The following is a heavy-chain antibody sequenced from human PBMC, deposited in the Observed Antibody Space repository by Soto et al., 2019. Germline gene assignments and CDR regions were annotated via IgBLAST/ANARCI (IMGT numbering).Heavy chain of an antibody. CDR2: INHSGYT. CDR3: ARCPVAINFNYYNGMEG. V-gene: IGHV4-34*01. CDR1: GGSFSGYY. D-gene: IGHD2-15*01. Sequence: QVQLQQWGAGLLRASETLSLTCAVSGGSFSGYYWSWIRQHPVNGMEWIGKINHSGYTKYNSSLKSRVTISVDTSKNQFSLKLSSVKAADTAVYYCARCPVAINFNYYNGMEGGGQGTTVTVS. J-gene: IGHJ6*02.